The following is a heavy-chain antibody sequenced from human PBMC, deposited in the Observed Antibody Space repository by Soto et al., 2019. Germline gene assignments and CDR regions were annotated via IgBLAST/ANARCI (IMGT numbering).Heavy chain of an antibody. CDR3: ARGPLVVLNYFES. CDR1: GGTFRNYP. V-gene: IGHV1-69*04. CDR2: IFPLTDIP. Sequence: SVKVSCKASGGTFRNYPINWVRQAPGQGLEWMGSIFPLTDIPDYAQNFQARLTISADKSTSTAYMELSSLTSDDTAMYFCARGPLVVLNYFESWGQGTLVTVPQ. J-gene: IGHJ4*02.